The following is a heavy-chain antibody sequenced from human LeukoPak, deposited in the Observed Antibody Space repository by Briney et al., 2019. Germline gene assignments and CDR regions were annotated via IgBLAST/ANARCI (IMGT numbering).Heavy chain of an antibody. Sequence: ASVKVSCKASGYTFTGYYMHWVRQAPGQGLEWMGWINPNSGGTNYAQKFQGRVTMTRDTSISTAYMELSRLRSDDTAVYYCARDRTDIVLMVYATDNWFDPWGQGTLVTVSS. CDR3: ARDRTDIVLMVYATDNWFDP. J-gene: IGHJ5*02. D-gene: IGHD2-8*01. CDR1: GYTFTGYY. V-gene: IGHV1-2*02. CDR2: INPNSGGT.